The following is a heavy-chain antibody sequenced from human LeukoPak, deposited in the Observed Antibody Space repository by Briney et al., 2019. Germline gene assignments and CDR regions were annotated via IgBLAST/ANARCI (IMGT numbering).Heavy chain of an antibody. Sequence: SSQTLSLTCVISGDSVSSNSVAWNWIRQSPSRGLEWLGRTYYRSKWYNDYAVSVKSRITINPDTSKNQFSLQLNSVTPEDTAVYYCARVGYSYGPAQEPTYYFDYWGQGTLVTVSS. V-gene: IGHV6-1*01. CDR1: GDSVSSNSVA. D-gene: IGHD5-18*01. J-gene: IGHJ4*02. CDR2: TYYRSKWYN. CDR3: ARVGYSYGPAQEPTYYFDY.